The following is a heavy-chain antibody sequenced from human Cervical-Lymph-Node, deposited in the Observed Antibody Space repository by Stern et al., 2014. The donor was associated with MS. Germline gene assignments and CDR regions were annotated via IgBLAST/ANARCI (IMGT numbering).Heavy chain of an antibody. J-gene: IGHJ4*02. Sequence: EVQLVESGGGLVQPGESLRLSCAASGFTFSGSGMTWVRQAPGKGLEWVSAIGVRSDWTDYADSVRGRFTISRDNSKNRLYLQMNSLKAEDTPVYYCAKESTNVDYWGQGTLVTVSS. CDR3: AKESTNVDY. V-gene: IGHV3-23*04. CDR1: GFTFSGSG. CDR2: IGVRSDWT.